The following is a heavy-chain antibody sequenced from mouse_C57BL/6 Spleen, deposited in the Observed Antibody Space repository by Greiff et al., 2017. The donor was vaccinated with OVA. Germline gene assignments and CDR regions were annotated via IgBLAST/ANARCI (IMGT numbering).Heavy chain of an antibody. CDR1: GFTFSSYA. D-gene: IGHD3-1*01. Sequence: EVMLVESGEGLVKPGGSLKLSCAASGFTFSSYAMSWVRQTPEKRLEWVAYISSGGDYIYYADTVKGRFTISGDNARNTLYLQMSSLKSEDTAMYYCTRAGATDYFDYWGQGTTLTVSS. CDR2: ISSGGDYI. CDR3: TRAGATDYFDY. V-gene: IGHV5-9-1*02. J-gene: IGHJ2*01.